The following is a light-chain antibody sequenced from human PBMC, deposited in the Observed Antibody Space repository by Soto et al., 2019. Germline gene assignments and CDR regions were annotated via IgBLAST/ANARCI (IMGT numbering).Light chain of an antibody. V-gene: IGKV1-17*01. J-gene: IGKJ4*01. CDR3: LQHKSYPLT. CDR1: QGIRDD. Sequence: DMQMTQSPSSMSASVGDRVTVXXRASQGIRDDLGWYQQTPGKAPKRXIYAASSLQSGVPSRFSGSGSGTEFTLTISSLQPEDFATYYCLQHKSYPLTFGGGTKVDIK. CDR2: AAS.